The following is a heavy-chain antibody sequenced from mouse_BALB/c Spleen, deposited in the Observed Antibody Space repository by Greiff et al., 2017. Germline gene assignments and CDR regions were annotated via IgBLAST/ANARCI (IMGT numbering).Heavy chain of an antibody. CDR3: AKRGNYRFYAMDY. CDR2: ISYDGSN. V-gene: IGHV3-6*02. Sequence: EVQVVESGPGLVKPSQSLSLTCSVTGYSITSGYYWNWIRQFPGNKLEWMGYISYDGSNNYNPSLKNRISITRDTSKNQFFLKLNSVTTEDTATYYCAKRGNYRFYAMDYWGQGTSVTVSS. D-gene: IGHD2-1*01. J-gene: IGHJ4*01. CDR1: GYSITSGYY.